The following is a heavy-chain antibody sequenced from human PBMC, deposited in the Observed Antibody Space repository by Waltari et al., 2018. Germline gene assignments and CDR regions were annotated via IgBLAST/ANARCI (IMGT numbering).Heavy chain of an antibody. CDR3: ARGRITIGP. D-gene: IGHD3-10*01. CDR1: GFSLTGYW. Sequence: EVQLVESGGGWVQPGGSLSLSCAASGFSLTGYWMSWVRQAPGKGLEWVANIKQDGSETNYVDSVKGRFTISRDNAKNSLYLQMNSLRAEDTAVYYCARGRITIGPWGQGSLVTVSS. J-gene: IGHJ4*02. V-gene: IGHV3-7*01. CDR2: IKQDGSET.